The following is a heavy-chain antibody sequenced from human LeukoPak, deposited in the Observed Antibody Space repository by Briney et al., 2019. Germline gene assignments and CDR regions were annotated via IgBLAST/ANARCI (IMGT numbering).Heavy chain of an antibody. J-gene: IGHJ4*02. V-gene: IGHV3-23*01. CDR1: GFSFSAYA. CDR2: ISASGSQT. CDR3: GKGTPPPVY. Sequence: GGSLRLSCAASGFSFSAYAVGWVRRPPGMGLEWVSSISASGSQTDYADSVKGRFTISRDNSKKTFYLQMNSLRAEDTAIYFCGKGTPPPVYWGPGTLVTVSS.